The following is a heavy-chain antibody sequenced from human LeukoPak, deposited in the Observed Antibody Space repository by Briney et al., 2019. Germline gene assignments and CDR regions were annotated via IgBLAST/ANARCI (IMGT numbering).Heavy chain of an antibody. V-gene: IGHV5-10-1*01. CDR3: ATGPAAIVDY. CDR1: GYRFTSYW. CDR2: IDPSDSYT. Sequence: GESLRISCRGSGYRFTSYWITWVRQLSGKGLEWMGRIDPSDSYTNYSPSFQGHVTISTDKSISTAYLQWSSLKASDTAMHYCATGPAAIVDYWGQGTLVTVSS. J-gene: IGHJ4*02. D-gene: IGHD2-2*01.